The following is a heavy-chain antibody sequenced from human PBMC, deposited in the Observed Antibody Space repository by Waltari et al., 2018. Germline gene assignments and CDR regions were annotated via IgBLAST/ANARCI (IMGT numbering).Heavy chain of an antibody. D-gene: IGHD2-2*01. CDR1: GGSISSHY. CDR2: IYYSGST. J-gene: IGHJ4*02. CDR3: AKVDLFVVPAAMVDY. Sequence: QVQLQESGPGLVKPSETLSLTCTVSGGSISSHYWSWIRQPPGKGLEWIGYIYYSGSTNYNPSLKSRVTISVDTSKNQFSLKLSSVTAADTAVYYCAKVDLFVVPAAMVDYWGQGTLVTVSS. V-gene: IGHV4-59*11.